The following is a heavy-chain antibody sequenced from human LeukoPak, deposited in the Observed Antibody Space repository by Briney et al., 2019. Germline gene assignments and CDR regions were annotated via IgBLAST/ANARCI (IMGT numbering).Heavy chain of an antibody. CDR1: GFTFSSYA. CDR2: ISYDGSNK. J-gene: IGHJ4*02. D-gene: IGHD6-19*01. CDR3: ARDPSSDRFQYYDY. Sequence: GGSLRLSCAASGFTFSSYAMHWVRQAPGKGLEWVAVISYDGSNKYYADSVKSRFTISRDTANNSVYLEMNALTAEDTGVYYCARDPSSDRFQYYDYWGQGALVTVSS. V-gene: IGHV3-30*07.